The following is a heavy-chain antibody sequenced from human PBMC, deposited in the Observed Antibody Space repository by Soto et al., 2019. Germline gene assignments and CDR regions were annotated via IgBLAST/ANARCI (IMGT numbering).Heavy chain of an antibody. CDR3: ARGSSGYGMDV. CDR2: INHSGST. CDR1: GGSCSGYY. Sequence: AETLSLTCAVYGGSCSGYYWSWIRQTPGKGLEWIGEINHSGSTNYNPSLKSRVTISVDTSKNQFSLKLSSVTAEDTAVYYCARGSSGYGMDVWGQGTTVT. D-gene: IGHD3-22*01. V-gene: IGHV4-34*01. J-gene: IGHJ6*02.